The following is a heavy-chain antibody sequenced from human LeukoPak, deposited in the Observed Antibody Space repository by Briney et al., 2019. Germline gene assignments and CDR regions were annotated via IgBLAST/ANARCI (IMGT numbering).Heavy chain of an antibody. CDR2: TYYRSTWYN. D-gene: IGHD2-2*01. V-gene: IGHV6-1*01. CDR3: ARRLTQYDCFDP. CDR1: GDSVSSNSVT. J-gene: IGHJ5*02. Sequence: SQTLSLTCAISGDSVSSNSVTWNWIRQSPSRGLEWLGRTYYRSTWYNDYAVSVRGRTTVNPDTSKNQFSLHLNSVTPEDTAVYYCARRLTQYDCFDPWGQGILVTVPS.